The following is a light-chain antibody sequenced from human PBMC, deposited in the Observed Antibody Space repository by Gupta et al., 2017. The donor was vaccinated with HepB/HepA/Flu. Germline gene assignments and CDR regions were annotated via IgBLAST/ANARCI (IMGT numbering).Light chain of an antibody. V-gene: IGKV3-15*01. CDR2: HGI. Sequence: EIVLTQSPATLSASPGESATLSCRASQNIGTDLAWYRQRPGQTPTILIYHGINRATGAPARFSGSGSGTEFTLAISSLQSDDFAIYYCLQYNSWPRTFGQGTKVEIK. CDR1: QNIGTD. J-gene: IGKJ1*01. CDR3: LQYNSWPRT.